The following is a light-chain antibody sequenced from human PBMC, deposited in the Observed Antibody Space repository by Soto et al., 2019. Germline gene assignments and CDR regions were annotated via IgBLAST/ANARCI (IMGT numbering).Light chain of an antibody. CDR3: QQYGASPYT. Sequence: EIVLTQSPGTLSLSPGERATLSCRASQNISSDYFAWYQQRPGQAPRLLLYVASNRATGIPDTFSGSGSGTDFTLTISRLEPEDFAVYSCQQYGASPYTFGRGTKLEIK. V-gene: IGKV3-20*01. CDR1: QNISSDY. CDR2: VAS. J-gene: IGKJ2*01.